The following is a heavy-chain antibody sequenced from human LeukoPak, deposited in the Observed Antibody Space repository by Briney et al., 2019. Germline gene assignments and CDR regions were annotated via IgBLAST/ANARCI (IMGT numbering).Heavy chain of an antibody. D-gene: IGHD6-19*01. V-gene: IGHV4-30-4*01. Sequence: SETLSLTCTVSGGSISSGDYYWSWIRQPPGKGLEWIGYIYYSGSTYYNPSLKSRVTISVDTSKNQFSLKLSSVTAADTAVYYCARGRIHSGGWCVLTGYDYYYYGMDVWGQGTTVTVSS. CDR2: IYYSGST. CDR3: ARGRIHSGGWCVLTGYDYYYYGMDV. CDR1: GGSISSGDYY. J-gene: IGHJ6*02.